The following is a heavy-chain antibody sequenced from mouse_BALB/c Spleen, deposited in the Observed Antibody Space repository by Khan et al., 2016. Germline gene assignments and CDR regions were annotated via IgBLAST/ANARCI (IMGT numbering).Heavy chain of an antibody. D-gene: IGHD1-1*01. CDR2: INPGSGST. CDR1: GYAFTNVL. CDR3: ASQYGSSYVGFAY. J-gene: IGHJ3*01. Sequence: QVQLKQSGADLVRPGTSVKVSCKASGYAFTNVLIDWIKQRPGQGLDWIGVINPGSGSTNYNEKFQGKATLTAAKSSSTAYMQLSSLTSDDSAVYFCASQYGSSYVGFAYWGQGTLVTVSA. V-gene: IGHV1-54*01.